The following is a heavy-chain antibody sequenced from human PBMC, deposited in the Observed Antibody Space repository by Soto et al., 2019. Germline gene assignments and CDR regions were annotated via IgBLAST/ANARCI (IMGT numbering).Heavy chain of an antibody. Sequence: PSETVSLTCTVSGGSISSGDYYWSWICQPPGKGLEWIGYIYYSGSTYYNPSLKSRVTISVDTSKNQFSLKLSSVTAADTAVYYCARGQQRRPMDSRRRKYYYYGMDVWGQGTTVTVS. V-gene: IGHV4-30-4*01. J-gene: IGHJ6*02. CDR3: ARGQQRRPMDSRRRKYYYYGMDV. D-gene: IGHD6-13*01. CDR1: GGSISSGDYY. CDR2: IYYSGST.